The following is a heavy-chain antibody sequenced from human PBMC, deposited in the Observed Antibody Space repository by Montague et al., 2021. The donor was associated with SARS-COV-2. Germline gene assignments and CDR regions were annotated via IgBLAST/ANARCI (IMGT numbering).Heavy chain of an antibody. Sequence: SDTLSLTRAVSGGSISSSNWWSWVRQPPGKGLEWIGEIYHSGSTXYNPSLKSRVTISVDKSKNQFSLKLSSVTAADTAVYYCARTLWFGELLSYYYYGMDVWGQGTTVTVSS. CDR1: GGSISSSNW. V-gene: IGHV4-4*02. CDR3: ARTLWFGELLSYYYYGMDV. J-gene: IGHJ6*02. D-gene: IGHD3-10*01. CDR2: IYHSGST.